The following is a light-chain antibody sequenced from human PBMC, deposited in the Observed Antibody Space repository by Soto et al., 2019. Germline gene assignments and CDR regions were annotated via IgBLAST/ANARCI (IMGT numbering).Light chain of an antibody. V-gene: IGKV3-20*01. Sequence: EIVLTQSPGTLSLSPGERATLSCRASQSVSGTYLAWYQHKPGQSPRLLIFGSSIRAAGIPDRFSGSGSGAEFTLTISSLQSEDSAVYYCHQYNSWPRGTFGPGTKVEIK. CDR1: QSVSGTY. J-gene: IGKJ3*01. CDR2: GSS. CDR3: HQYNSWPRGT.